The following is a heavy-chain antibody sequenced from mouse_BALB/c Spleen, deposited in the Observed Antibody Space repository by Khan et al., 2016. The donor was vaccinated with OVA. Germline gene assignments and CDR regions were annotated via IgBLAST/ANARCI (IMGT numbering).Heavy chain of an antibody. CDR1: GISITTGNYR. D-gene: IGHD2-10*02. Sequence: EVQLQESGPGLVKPSQTVSLTCTVTGISITTGNYRWSWIRQFPGNKLEWIGYIYYSGTITYNPSLPSRTTITRDTSKNQFFLEMNSLTAEDTATDYCAREGYGTLAMDYWGQGTSVTVSS. CDR3: AREGYGTLAMDY. J-gene: IGHJ4*01. CDR2: IYYSGTI. V-gene: IGHV3-5*02.